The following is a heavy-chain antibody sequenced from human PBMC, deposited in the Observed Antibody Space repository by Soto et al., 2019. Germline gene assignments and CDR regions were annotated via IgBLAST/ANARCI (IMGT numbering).Heavy chain of an antibody. Sequence: SGPTLVNPTQTLTLTYTFSGFSLSTNGVRVGWIRQPPGMALEWLAIISWNDEKHYSPSLKNRLTITKDTSKNQVVLTMTNMDPVDTATYYCAHRRVWSSDWYDWFEPWGQGMLVTVSS. V-gene: IGHV2-5*01. J-gene: IGHJ5*02. CDR3: AHRRVWSSDWYDWFEP. CDR1: GFSLSTNGVR. CDR2: ISWNDEK. D-gene: IGHD6-19*01.